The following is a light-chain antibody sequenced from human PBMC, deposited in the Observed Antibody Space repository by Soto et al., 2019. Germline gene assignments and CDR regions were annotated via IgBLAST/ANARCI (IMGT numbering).Light chain of an antibody. CDR1: SSDVGGYNY. CDR3: SSYTSSSTLYV. V-gene: IGLV2-14*01. J-gene: IGLJ1*01. CDR2: EVS. Sequence: QSALTQPASVSGSPGQSITISCTGTSSDVGGYNYVSWYQQHPGKAPKLMIFEVSSRPSGVSYRLSGSKSGNTASLTISGLQAEDEADYYCSSYTSSSTLYVFGSGTKGTVL.